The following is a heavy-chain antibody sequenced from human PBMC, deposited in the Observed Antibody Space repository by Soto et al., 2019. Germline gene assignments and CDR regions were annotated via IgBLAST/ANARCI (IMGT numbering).Heavy chain of an antibody. CDR3: ARQAGIAVAGLGY. J-gene: IGHJ4*02. D-gene: IGHD6-19*01. V-gene: IGHV4-59*08. CDR1: GGSISSYY. CDR2: IYYSGNT. Sequence: QVQLQESGPGLVKPSETLSLTCTVSGGSISSYYWSWIRQPPGKGLEWIGYIYYSGNTNYNPSLKSRVTRLVDTSNHQCSLSLSTVTAADTAVYYCARQAGIAVAGLGYWGQGTLVTVSS.